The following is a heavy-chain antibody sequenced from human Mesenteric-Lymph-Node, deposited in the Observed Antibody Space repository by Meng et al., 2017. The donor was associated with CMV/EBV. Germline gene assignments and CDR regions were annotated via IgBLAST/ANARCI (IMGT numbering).Heavy chain of an antibody. CDR3: ASSLRALGGMDV. Sequence: GESLKISCAASGFTFGSYWMHWVRQAPGRGLVWVSRINSDGTSTYYADSVKGRFTISRDNAKNSLYLQMNSLRAEDTAVYYCASSLRALGGMDVWGQGTTVTVSS. V-gene: IGHV3-74*01. CDR1: GFTFGSYW. J-gene: IGHJ6*02. CDR2: INSDGTST. D-gene: IGHD4-17*01.